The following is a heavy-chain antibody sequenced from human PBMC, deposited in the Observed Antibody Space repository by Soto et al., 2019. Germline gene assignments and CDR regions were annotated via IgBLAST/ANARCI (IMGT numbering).Heavy chain of an antibody. V-gene: IGHV4-59*01. Sequence: SETLSLTCTVSGGSISSYYWSWIRQPPGKGLEWIGYIYYSGSTNCNPSLKSRVTISVDTSKNQFSLKLSSVTAADTAVYYCARVRRGYSYGYFNSWFDPWGQGTLVTVSS. CDR2: IYYSGST. D-gene: IGHD5-18*01. CDR3: ARVRRGYSYGYFNSWFDP. J-gene: IGHJ5*02. CDR1: GGSISSYY.